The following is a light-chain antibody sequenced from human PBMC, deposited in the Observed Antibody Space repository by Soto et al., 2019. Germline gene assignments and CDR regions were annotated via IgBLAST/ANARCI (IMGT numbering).Light chain of an antibody. CDR3: QQRSNWPPIT. CDR1: QSVSNNY. Sequence: ILFAQSPGTLSLSPGEGATLACRASQSVSNNYLAWYQQKPGQATRLLIYGASNRANGIPDRFSGSGSGTDFTLTISSLEPEDFAFYDCQQRSNWPPITFGQGTRLEIK. CDR2: GAS. J-gene: IGKJ5*01. V-gene: IGKV3D-20*02.